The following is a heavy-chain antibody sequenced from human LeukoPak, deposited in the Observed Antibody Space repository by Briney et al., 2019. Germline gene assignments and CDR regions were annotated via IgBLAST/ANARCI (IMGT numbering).Heavy chain of an antibody. CDR1: GFTFSSYA. D-gene: IGHD4-17*01. V-gene: IGHV3-23*01. CDR3: AKDRASGDPHH. J-gene: IGHJ5*02. Sequence: PGGSLRLSCAASGFTFSSYAMNWVRQAPGKGLEWVSSIHANDGNTYYAESVKGRFTISRDNSKNTLYLQMNSLRAEDTAVYYCAKDRASGDPHHWGQGTLVTVSS. CDR2: IHANDGNT.